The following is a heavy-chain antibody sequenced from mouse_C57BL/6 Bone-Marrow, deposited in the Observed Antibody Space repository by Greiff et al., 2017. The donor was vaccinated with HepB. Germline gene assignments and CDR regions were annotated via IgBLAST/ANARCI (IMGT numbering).Heavy chain of an antibody. Sequence: QVQLKQSGAELVKPGASVKLSCKASGYTFTSYWMHWVKQRPGQGLEWIGMIHPNSGSTNYNEKFKSKATLTVDKSSSTAYMQLSSLTSEDSAVYYCARQDTVVATGDYWGQGTTLTVSS. D-gene: IGHD1-1*01. CDR2: IHPNSGST. J-gene: IGHJ2*01. V-gene: IGHV1-64*01. CDR3: ARQDTVVATGDY. CDR1: GYTFTSYW.